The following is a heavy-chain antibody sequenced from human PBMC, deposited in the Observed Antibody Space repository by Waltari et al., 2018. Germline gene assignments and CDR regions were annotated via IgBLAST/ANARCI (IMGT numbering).Heavy chain of an antibody. D-gene: IGHD6-13*01. CDR3: ARAVLSVAAAGFYYYYGMDV. J-gene: IGHJ6*02. V-gene: IGHV1-69*01. CDR2: ICPTYGTE. CDR1: GGTFSSYA. Sequence: QVQLVQSGAEVKKPGSSVKVSCKASGGTFSSYAISWVRQAPGQGLEWMGGICPTYGTENDARKFQGRVTITADESTSTAYMELSSLRSEDTAVYYCARAVLSVAAAGFYYYYGMDVWGQGTTVTVSS.